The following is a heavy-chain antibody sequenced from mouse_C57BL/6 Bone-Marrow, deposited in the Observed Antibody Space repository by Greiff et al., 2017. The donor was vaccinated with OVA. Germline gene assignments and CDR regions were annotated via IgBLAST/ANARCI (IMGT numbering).Heavy chain of an antibody. D-gene: IGHD2-13*01. CDR3: AREGDYLGYYAMDY. J-gene: IGHJ4*01. CDR2: IDPSDSYT. Sequence: QVQLQQSGAELVMPGASVKLSCKASGYTFTSYWMHWVKQRPGQGLEWIGEIDPSDSYTNYNQKFKGKSTLTVDKSSSTAYMQLSSLTSEDSAVYYCAREGDYLGYYAMDYWGQGTSVTVSS. CDR1: GYTFTSYW. V-gene: IGHV1-69*01.